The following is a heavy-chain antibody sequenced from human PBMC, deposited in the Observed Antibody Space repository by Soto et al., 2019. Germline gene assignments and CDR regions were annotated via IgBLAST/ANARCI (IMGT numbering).Heavy chain of an antibody. CDR2: IGNSNNPT. V-gene: IGHV3-21*02. J-gene: IGHJ3*01. CDR1: GFTFSDYS. D-gene: IGHD2-15*01. Sequence: EVQLVESGGGLVKPGGSPRLSCAASGFTFSDYSMLWVRQAPGKGLEWLAFIGNSNNPTFYADSVRGRFTISRDNPKNAVYLQMNSLSEEDTAVYFCEREEGYCNGGPCYRGAFDFWGHGTIVTVSS. CDR3: EREEGYCNGGPCYRGAFDF.